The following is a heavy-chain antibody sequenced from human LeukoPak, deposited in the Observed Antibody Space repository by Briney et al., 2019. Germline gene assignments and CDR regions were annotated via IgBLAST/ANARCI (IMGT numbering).Heavy chain of an antibody. CDR3: VKDHRPTPLGYFNN. V-gene: IGHV3-74*01. J-gene: IGHJ4*02. D-gene: IGHD2-15*01. Sequence: GGSLRLSCAASGFTFSSSWMYWVRQAPGKGLVWVSRINSDESITTYADSVKGRFTISRDNAKNTLYLQMNSLRAEDTAIYYCVKDHRPTPLGYFNNWGQGTLVTVSS. CDR1: GFTFSSSW. CDR2: INSDESIT.